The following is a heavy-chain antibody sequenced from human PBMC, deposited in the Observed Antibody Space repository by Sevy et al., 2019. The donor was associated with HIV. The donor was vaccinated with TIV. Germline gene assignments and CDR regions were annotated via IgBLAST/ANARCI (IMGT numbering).Heavy chain of an antibody. CDR3: ARDRSGSYHVSDNWFDP. CDR1: GFTFRSYD. V-gene: IGHV3-74*01. Sequence: GGSLRLSCAASGFTFRSYDMHWVRQVPGKGLVWVSRIKSDGSSTSYADSVKGRFTISRDNAKNTLYLQMNSLRAEDTAVYYCARDRSGSYHVSDNWFDPWGQGTLVTVSS. CDR2: IKSDGSST. J-gene: IGHJ5*02. D-gene: IGHD1-26*01.